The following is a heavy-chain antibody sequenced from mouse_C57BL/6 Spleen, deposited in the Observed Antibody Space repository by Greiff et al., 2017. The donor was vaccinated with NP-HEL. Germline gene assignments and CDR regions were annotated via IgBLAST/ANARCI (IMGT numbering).Heavy chain of an antibody. V-gene: IGHV1-15*01. CDR1: GYTFTDYE. CDR2: IDPETGGT. CDR3: ARRAVVAPFAY. J-gene: IGHJ3*01. Sequence: VQLQQSGAELVRPGASVTLSCKASGYTFTDYEMHWVKQTPVHGLEWIGAIDPETGGTAYNQKFKDKATLTADKSSSTAYMQLSSLTSEDSAVYYCARRAVVAPFAYWGQGTLVTVSA. D-gene: IGHD1-1*01.